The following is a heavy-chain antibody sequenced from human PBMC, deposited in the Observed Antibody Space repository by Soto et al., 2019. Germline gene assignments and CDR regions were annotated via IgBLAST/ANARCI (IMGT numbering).Heavy chain of an antibody. V-gene: IGHV3-33*01. CDR1: GFTFSSYG. Sequence: GGSLRLSCAASGFTFSSYGMHWVRQAPGKGLEWVAVIWYDGSNKYYADSVKGRFTISRDNSKNTLYLQMNSLRAEDTAVYYCASEYCSGGSCYYYGMDVWGQGTAVTVSS. CDR3: ASEYCSGGSCYYYGMDV. J-gene: IGHJ6*02. D-gene: IGHD2-15*01. CDR2: IWYDGSNK.